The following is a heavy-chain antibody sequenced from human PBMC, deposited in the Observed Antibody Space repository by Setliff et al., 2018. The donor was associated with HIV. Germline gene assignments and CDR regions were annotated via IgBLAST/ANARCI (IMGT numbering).Heavy chain of an antibody. CDR2: ISPYIGHT. CDR3: ARLGSGWSDSYYYAMDV. J-gene: IGHJ6*02. V-gene: IGHV1-18*01. CDR1: GSTFTTYG. D-gene: IGHD6-19*01. Sequence: ASVKVSCKSSGSTFTTYGISWVRQAPGHGLEWMGWISPYIGHTKYAQNFQDRVTMTIDTSTSRAYMELRSLRSDDTAVYFCARLGSGWSDSYYYAMDVWGQGTTVTVSS.